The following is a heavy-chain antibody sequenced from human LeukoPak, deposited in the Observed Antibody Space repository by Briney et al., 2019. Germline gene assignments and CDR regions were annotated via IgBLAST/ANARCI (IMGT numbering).Heavy chain of an antibody. D-gene: IGHD2/OR15-2a*01. CDR1: GFAFSSYW. J-gene: IGHJ4*02. CDR2: IKQDGSEK. CDR3: ARGPTRANSSDY. Sequence: GGSLRLSCGASGFAFSSYWMSWVRQAPGKGLEWVAKIKQDGSEKYYVESVKGRFTLSRDNAKNSLYLQMNSLRAEDTAVYYCARGPTRANSSDYWGQGTLVTFSS. V-gene: IGHV3-7*01.